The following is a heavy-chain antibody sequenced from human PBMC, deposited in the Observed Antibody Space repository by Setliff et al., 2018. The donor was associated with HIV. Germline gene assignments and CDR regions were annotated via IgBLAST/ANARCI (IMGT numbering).Heavy chain of an antibody. Sequence: GGSLRLSCEASGFSVTDTYMTWVRQAPGKGLEWVSAISGSGDTTYQTGSLKGRFTISRDNSKNTLYLQMNSLRVEDTAIYYCAKGYGELDYWGQGTLVTVSS. V-gene: IGHV3-23*01. CDR1: GFSVTDTY. D-gene: IGHD3-10*01. CDR2: ISGSGDTT. J-gene: IGHJ4*02. CDR3: AKGYGELDY.